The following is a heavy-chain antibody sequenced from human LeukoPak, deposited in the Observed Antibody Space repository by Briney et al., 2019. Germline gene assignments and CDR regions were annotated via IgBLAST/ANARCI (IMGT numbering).Heavy chain of an antibody. CDR2: ISAYNGNT. V-gene: IGHV1-18*01. D-gene: IGHD6-19*01. CDR1: GGTFSSYA. J-gene: IGHJ5*02. Sequence: ASVKVSCKASGGTFSSYAISWVRQAPGQGLEWMGWISAYNGNTNYAQKLQGRVTMTTDTSTSTAYMELRSLRSDDTAVYYCARDGVIAVAWFDPWGQGTLVTVSS. CDR3: ARDGVIAVAWFDP.